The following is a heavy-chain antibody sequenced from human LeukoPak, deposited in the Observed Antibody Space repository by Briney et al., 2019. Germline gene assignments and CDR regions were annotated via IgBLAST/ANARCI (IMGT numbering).Heavy chain of an antibody. CDR3: ATEAPGTVTMVRGGIFDY. CDR1: GYTFTSYY. V-gene: IGHV1-46*01. Sequence: ASVKVSCKASGYTFTSYYMHWVRQAPGQGLEWMGIMNPSGGSTSYAQKFQGRVTMTRDMSTSTVYMELSSLRSEDTAVYYCATEAPGTVTMVRGGIFDYWGQGTLVTVSS. D-gene: IGHD3-10*01. J-gene: IGHJ4*02. CDR2: MNPSGGST.